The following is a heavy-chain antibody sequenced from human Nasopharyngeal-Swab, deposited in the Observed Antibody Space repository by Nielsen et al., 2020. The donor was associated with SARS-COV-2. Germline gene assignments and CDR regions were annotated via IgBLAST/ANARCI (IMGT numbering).Heavy chain of an antibody. CDR2: ISGSGGST. CDR3: AKSNDILTGYSFDY. V-gene: IGHV3-23*01. CDR1: GFTFSSYA. J-gene: IGHJ4*02. D-gene: IGHD3-9*01. Sequence: GGPLRLSCAASGFTFSSYAMSWVRQAPGKGLEWVSAISGSGGSTYYADSVKGRFTISRDNSKNTLYLQMNSLRAEDTAVYYCAKSNDILTGYSFDYWGQGTLVTVSS.